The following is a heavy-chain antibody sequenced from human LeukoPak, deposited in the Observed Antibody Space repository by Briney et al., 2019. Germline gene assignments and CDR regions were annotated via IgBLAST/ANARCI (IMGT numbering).Heavy chain of an antibody. D-gene: IGHD1-1*01. J-gene: IGHJ4*02. V-gene: IGHV3-21*01. CDR2: ISGDSTYI. CDR1: GFTFASYS. CDR3: ARVSGRLERQSDLDY. Sequence: PGGSLRLSCAASGFTFASYSMNWVRQAPGKGLEWVSSISGDSTYIYNAGSVKGRFTISRDNAQASLYLQMISLRADDTAVYYCARVSGRLERQSDLDYWGQGTLVIISS.